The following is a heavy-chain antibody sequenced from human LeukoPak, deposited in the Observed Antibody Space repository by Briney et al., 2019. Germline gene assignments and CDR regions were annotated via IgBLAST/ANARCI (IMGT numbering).Heavy chain of an antibody. D-gene: IGHD1-26*01. CDR3: AGVPSYSGSYYTFDY. CDR1: GYTFTGHY. Sequence: GASVKVSCKASGYTFTGHYMHWVRQAPGQGLEWMGWINPNSGGTNYAQKFQGRVTMTRDTSISTAYMELSRLRSDDTAVYYCAGVPSYSGSYYTFDYWGQGTLVTVSS. J-gene: IGHJ4*02. CDR2: INPNSGGT. V-gene: IGHV1-2*02.